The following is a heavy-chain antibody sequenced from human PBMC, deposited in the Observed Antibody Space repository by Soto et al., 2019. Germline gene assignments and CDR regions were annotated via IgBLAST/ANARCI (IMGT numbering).Heavy chain of an antibody. D-gene: IGHD3-3*01. CDR2: ISYDGKNK. CDR1: GFSFKNYG. Sequence: GGSLRLSCGASGFSFKNYGIHWVRQAPGRGLEWVAFISYDGKNKQYVDSAKGRFTISRDNSKNTLYLQMNSLRPEDTAVYFCAKDWRREHPNYGMDVWGPGTTVTVSS. V-gene: IGHV3-30*18. J-gene: IGHJ6*02. CDR3: AKDWRREHPNYGMDV.